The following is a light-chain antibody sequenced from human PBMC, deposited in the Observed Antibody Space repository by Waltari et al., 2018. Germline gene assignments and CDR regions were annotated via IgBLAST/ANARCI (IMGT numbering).Light chain of an antibody. CDR3: AAWDDSLNGQVV. CDR2: RTN. J-gene: IGLJ2*01. CDR1: SSNIGSKP. Sequence: QSVLTQPPSASGTPGQGVTIPCSGSSSNIGSKPVNAYQQPPGTAPKVLIYRTNQRPSGVPDRFSGSKSGTSASLAISGLQSEDEADYYCAAWDDSLNGQVVFGGGTKLTVL. V-gene: IGLV1-44*01.